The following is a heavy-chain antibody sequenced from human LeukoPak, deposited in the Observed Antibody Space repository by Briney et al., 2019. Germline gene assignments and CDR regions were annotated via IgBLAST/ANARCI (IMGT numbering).Heavy chain of an antibody. CDR3: ARHAYYDFWSGYRSHPLFDY. D-gene: IGHD3-3*01. V-gene: IGHV4-34*01. CDR1: GGSFSGYY. J-gene: IGHJ4*02. Sequence: SETLSLTCAVYGGSFSGYYWSWIRQPPGKGLEWIGSIYYSGSTYYNPSLKSRVTISEDTSKNQFSLKLSSVTAADTAVYYCARHAYYDFWSGYRSHPLFDYWGQGTLVTVSS. CDR2: IYYSGST.